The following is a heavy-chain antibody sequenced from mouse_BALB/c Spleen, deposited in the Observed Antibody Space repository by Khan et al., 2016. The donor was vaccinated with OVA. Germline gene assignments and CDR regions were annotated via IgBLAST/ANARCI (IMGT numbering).Heavy chain of an antibody. CDR3: ARGGVGDRFLY. CDR1: GYTFTDFT. V-gene: IGHV1S137*01. J-gene: IGHJ3*01. D-gene: IGHD3-2*01. CDR2: ISTYYGDA. Sequence: VQLQQSGAELVRPGVSVKISCKGSGYTFTDFTMHWVKQSHAMSLEWIGVISTYYGDADYSQKFKGKATMTVDTSSNTASMDLARLTSEDSAIYYWARGGVGDRFLYWGQGTLVTVSA.